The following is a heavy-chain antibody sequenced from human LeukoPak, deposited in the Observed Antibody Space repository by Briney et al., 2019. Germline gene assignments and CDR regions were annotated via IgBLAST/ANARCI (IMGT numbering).Heavy chain of an antibody. CDR2: IYPGDSDT. V-gene: IGHV5-51*01. CDR1: GYSFTSYW. J-gene: IGHJ4*02. D-gene: IGHD2-8*02. Sequence: GESLKISCKGSGYSFTSYWIGWVRQMPGKGLEWMGIIYPGDSDTRYSPSFQGQVTISADKSISTAYLQWSSLKASDTAMYYCVRPTGGYCTGGVCYRGYYFDYWGQGTLVTVSS. CDR3: VRPTGGYCTGGVCYRGYYFDY.